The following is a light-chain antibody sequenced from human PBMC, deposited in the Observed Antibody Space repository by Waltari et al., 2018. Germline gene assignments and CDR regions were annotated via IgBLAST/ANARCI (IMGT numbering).Light chain of an antibody. J-gene: IGLJ3*02. V-gene: IGLV1-44*01. Sequence: QSVLTQPPSASGTPGPRVTISCSGTSSTTGFNTVSWYPHVPGTAPKLLIYTDNQRPSGVPDRFSGSKSGSSASLAISGLQSEDEADYYCAGWDDSLNGWVFGGGTKVTVV. CDR1: SSTTGFNT. CDR3: AGWDDSLNGWV. CDR2: TDN.